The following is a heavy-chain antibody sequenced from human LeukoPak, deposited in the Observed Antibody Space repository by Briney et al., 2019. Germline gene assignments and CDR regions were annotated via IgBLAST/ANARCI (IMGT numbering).Heavy chain of an antibody. Sequence: GGPLRLSCAASGFTFDDYTMHWVRQAPGKGLEWVSLISWDGGSTYYADSVKGRFTISRDNSKNSLYLQMNSLRTEDTALYYCAKERIGYCSGGSCQAFDYWGQGTLVTVSS. CDR2: ISWDGGST. V-gene: IGHV3-43*01. D-gene: IGHD2-15*01. J-gene: IGHJ4*02. CDR3: AKERIGYCSGGSCQAFDY. CDR1: GFTFDDYT.